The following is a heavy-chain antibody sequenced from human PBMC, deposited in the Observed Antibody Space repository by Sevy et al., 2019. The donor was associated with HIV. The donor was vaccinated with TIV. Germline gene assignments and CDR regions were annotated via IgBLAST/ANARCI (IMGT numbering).Heavy chain of an antibody. CDR2: IKQDGSET. D-gene: IGHD3-22*01. CDR3: EGGYYYDSSGYLGY. CDR1: GFTFSSYW. Sequence: GGSLRLSCAASGFTFSSYWMNWVRQAPGKGLEWVANIKQDGSETYYVDSVKGRFTISRDNAKNSLYLQMNSLRAEDTAVYYCEGGYYYDSSGYLGYWGQGTLVTVSS. J-gene: IGHJ4*02. V-gene: IGHV3-7*01.